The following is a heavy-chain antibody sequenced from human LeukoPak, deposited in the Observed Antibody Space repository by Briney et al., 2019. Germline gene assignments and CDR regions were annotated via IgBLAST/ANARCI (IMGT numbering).Heavy chain of an antibody. Sequence: SVKVSCKASGGTFSSYAISWVRQAPGQGLEWMGRIIPILGIANYAQKFQGRVTITADESTSTAYMELSSLRSEDTAVYYCAREDTPYYYDSSGYYPWYFDYWGQGTLVTVCS. D-gene: IGHD3-22*01. J-gene: IGHJ4*02. V-gene: IGHV1-69*04. CDR2: IIPILGIA. CDR3: AREDTPYYYDSSGYYPWYFDY. CDR1: GGTFSSYA.